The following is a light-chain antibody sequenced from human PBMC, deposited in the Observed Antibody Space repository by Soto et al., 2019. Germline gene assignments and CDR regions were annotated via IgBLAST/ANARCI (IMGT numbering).Light chain of an antibody. CDR2: DAS. J-gene: IGKJ2*01. Sequence: EIVLTQSPATLSLSPGERATLSCRASQSVSSYLAWYQQKPGQAPRLLIYDASNRATGIPARSSGSGSGTDSTLTISSLEPEDFAVYYCQPRSNWPPYTFGQGTKLEIK. CDR3: QPRSNWPPYT. V-gene: IGKV3-11*01. CDR1: QSVSSY.